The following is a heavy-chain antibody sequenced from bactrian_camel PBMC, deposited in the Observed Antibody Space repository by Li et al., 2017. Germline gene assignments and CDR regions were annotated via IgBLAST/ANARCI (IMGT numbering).Heavy chain of an antibody. Sequence: HVQLVESGGDLVQPGGSLRLSCAASEFTFSNYAAMNWVRLAPGKGLEWVANILSDGITTTYADSVKGRFTISHDNAKNTVYLQMNSLEVEDTAVYYCAAGMYYWGESFSLCPLNFGHWGQGTQVTVS. J-gene: IGHJ6*01. D-gene: IGHD3*01. V-gene: IGHV3S6*01. CDR3: AAGMYYWGESFSLCPLNFGH. CDR1: EFTFSNYA. CDR2: ILSDGITT.